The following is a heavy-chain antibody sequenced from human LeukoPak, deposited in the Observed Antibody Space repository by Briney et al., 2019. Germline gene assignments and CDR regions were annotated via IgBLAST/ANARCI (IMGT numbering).Heavy chain of an antibody. CDR3: ARDGHYDILTGYSPKDFQH. CDR2: ISSSSSYI. V-gene: IGHV3-21*01. D-gene: IGHD3-9*01. J-gene: IGHJ1*01. Sequence: GGSLRLSCAASGFTFSSYSMNWVRQAPGKGLEWVSSISSSSSYIYYADSVKGRFTISRDNAKNSLYLQMNSLGAEDTAVYYCARDGHYDILTGYSPKDFQHWGQGTLVTVSS. CDR1: GFTFSSYS.